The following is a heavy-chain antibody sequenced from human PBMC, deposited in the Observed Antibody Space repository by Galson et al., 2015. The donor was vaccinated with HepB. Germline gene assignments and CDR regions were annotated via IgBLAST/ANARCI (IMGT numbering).Heavy chain of an antibody. J-gene: IGHJ4*02. D-gene: IGHD2-8*01. CDR3: ARDGQDIVLMVYAIAGHFDY. CDR2: ISSSSSYI. CDR1: GFTFSSYS. V-gene: IGHV3-21*01. Sequence: SLRLSCAASGFTFSSYSMNWVRQAPGKGLEWVSSISSSSSYIYYADSVKGRFTISRDNAKNSLYLQMNSLRAEDTAVYYCARDGQDIVLMVYAIAGHFDYWGQGTLVTVSS.